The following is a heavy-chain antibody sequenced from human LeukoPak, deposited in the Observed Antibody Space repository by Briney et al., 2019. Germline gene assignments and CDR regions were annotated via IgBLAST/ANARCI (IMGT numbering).Heavy chain of an antibody. CDR2: ISGSGSGGST. V-gene: IGHV3-23*01. CDR3: AKSGYNRFDY. Sequence: GGSLRLSCAASGFTFSSSAMSWVRQAPGKGLEWVSNISGSGSGGSTYYADSVKGRFTISRDNSKNTLYLQMNSLRAEDTAVYYCAKSGYNRFDYWGQGTLVTVSS. J-gene: IGHJ4*02. D-gene: IGHD5-24*01. CDR1: GFTFSSSA.